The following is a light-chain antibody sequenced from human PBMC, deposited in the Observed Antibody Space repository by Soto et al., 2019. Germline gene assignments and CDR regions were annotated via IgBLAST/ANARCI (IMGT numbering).Light chain of an antibody. CDR2: DAS. CDR3: QQYNSYWT. V-gene: IGKV1-5*01. J-gene: IGKJ1*01. CDR1: QSVSSS. Sequence: TQSPGTLPLSPGERATLSCRASQSVSSSFLAWYQQKPGKAPKLLIYDASSLESGGPSRFSGSGSGTEFTLTISSLQPDNFATYYCQQYNSYWTFGQGTKVDIK.